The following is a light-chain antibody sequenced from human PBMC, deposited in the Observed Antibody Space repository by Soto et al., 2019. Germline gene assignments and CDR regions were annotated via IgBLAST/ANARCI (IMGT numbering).Light chain of an antibody. J-gene: IGLJ1*01. V-gene: IGLV2-11*01. Sequence: QSVLTQPRSVSGSPGQSVTISCTGTSSDVGGNDHVSWYQHHPGKAPKFVIYDVSKRPSGVPDRFSGSKSGNTASLTISGLQAEDEADYYCCSYAGTYNFVFGTGTKLTVL. CDR2: DVS. CDR3: CSYAGTYNFV. CDR1: SSDVGGNDH.